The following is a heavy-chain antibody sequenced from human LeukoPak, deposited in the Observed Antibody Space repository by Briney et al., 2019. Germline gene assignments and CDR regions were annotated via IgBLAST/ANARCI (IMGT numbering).Heavy chain of an antibody. J-gene: IGHJ4*02. CDR1: GYTFTGYY. V-gene: IGHV1-2*02. D-gene: IGHD2-15*01. CDR3: ARDRGRYCSGGSCYYGSFDY. Sequence: RASVKVSCKASGYTFTGYYMHWVRQAPGQGLEWMGWINPNSGGTNYAQKFQGRVTMTRDTSISTAYMELSRLRSDDTAVYYCARDRGRYCSGGSCYYGSFDYWGQGTLVTVSS. CDR2: INPNSGGT.